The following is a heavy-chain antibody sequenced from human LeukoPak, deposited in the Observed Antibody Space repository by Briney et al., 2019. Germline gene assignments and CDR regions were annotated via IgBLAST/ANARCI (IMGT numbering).Heavy chain of an antibody. V-gene: IGHV3-23*01. Sequence: PGGSLRLSCAASGLTFSSYAMSWVRQAPGKGLEWVSAISGSGGSTYYADSVKGRFTISRDNSKNTLYLQMNSLRAEDTAVYYCAKKVAVAGRNFDYWGQGTLVTVSS. J-gene: IGHJ4*02. D-gene: IGHD6-19*01. CDR3: AKKVAVAGRNFDY. CDR2: ISGSGGST. CDR1: GLTFSSYA.